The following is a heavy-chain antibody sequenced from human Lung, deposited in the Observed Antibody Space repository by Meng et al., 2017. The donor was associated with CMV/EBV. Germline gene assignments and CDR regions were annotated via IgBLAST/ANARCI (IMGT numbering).Heavy chain of an antibody. CDR2: IDYNGNT. D-gene: IGHD5-24*01. Sequence: SETXSLXXNVSGGPINNYYWSWIRQPPGKGLEWIGYIDYNGNTNHNPSLKSRVTISIDTSRSQFSLNLSSVTAADTALYYCARVADGKKIHYYFDPWGQGTXVTVSS. J-gene: IGHJ4*02. V-gene: IGHV4-59*01. CDR1: GGPINNYY. CDR3: ARVADGKKIHYYFDP.